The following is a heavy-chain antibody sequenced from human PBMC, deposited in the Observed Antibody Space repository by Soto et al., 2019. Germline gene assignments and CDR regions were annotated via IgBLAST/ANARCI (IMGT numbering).Heavy chain of an antibody. CDR2: ISGSGGST. Sequence: EVQLLESGGGLVQPGGSLRLSCAASGFTFSSYAMSWVRQAPGKGLAWVSAISGSGGSTYYADSVKGRFTISRDNSKNTLYLQMNSLRAEDTAVYYCAKVGHYYDILTDYWGQGTLVTVSS. CDR1: GFTFSSYA. V-gene: IGHV3-23*01. D-gene: IGHD3-9*01. J-gene: IGHJ4*02. CDR3: AKVGHYYDILTDY.